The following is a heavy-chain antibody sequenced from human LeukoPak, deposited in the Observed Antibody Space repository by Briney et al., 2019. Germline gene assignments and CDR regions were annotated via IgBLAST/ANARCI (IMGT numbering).Heavy chain of an antibody. CDR1: GGAISSYY. CDR2: IYYSGST. CDR3: ARARGYSYGPGLDY. J-gene: IGHJ4*02. D-gene: IGHD5-18*01. V-gene: IGHV4-59*08. Sequence: SETLSLTCTVSGGAISSYYWSWIRQPPGKGLEWIGYIYYSGSTNYNPSLKSRVTISVDTSKNQFSLKLSSVTAADTAVYYCARARGYSYGPGLDYWGQGTLVTVSS.